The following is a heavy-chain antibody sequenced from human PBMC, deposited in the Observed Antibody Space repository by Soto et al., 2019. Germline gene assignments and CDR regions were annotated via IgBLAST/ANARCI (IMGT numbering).Heavy chain of an antibody. D-gene: IGHD6-13*01. CDR2: ISYDGSNK. J-gene: IGHJ4*02. V-gene: IGHV3-30*18. Sequence: QVQLVESGGGVVQPGRSLRLSCAASGFTFSSYGMHWVRQAPGKGLEWVAVISYDGSNKYYADSVKGRFTISRDNSKNTLYLQMNSLRAEDTAVCYCAKPAAGSFDYWGQGTLVTVSS. CDR1: GFTFSSYG. CDR3: AKPAAGSFDY.